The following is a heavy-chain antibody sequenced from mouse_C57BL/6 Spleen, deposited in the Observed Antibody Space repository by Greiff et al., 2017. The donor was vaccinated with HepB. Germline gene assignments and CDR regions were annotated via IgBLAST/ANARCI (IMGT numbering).Heavy chain of an antibody. Sequence: QVQLKQPGAELVMPGASVKLSCKASGYTFTSYWMHWVKQRPGQGLEWIGEIDPSDSYTNYNQKFKGKSTLTVDKSSSTAYMQLSSLTSEDSAVYYCARVRYYYGSSYWYFDVWGTGTTVTVSS. CDR3: ARVRYYYGSSYWYFDV. CDR1: GYTFTSYW. J-gene: IGHJ1*03. CDR2: IDPSDSYT. D-gene: IGHD1-1*01. V-gene: IGHV1-69*01.